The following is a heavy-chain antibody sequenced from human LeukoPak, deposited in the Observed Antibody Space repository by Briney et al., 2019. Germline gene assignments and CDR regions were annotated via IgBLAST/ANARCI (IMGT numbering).Heavy chain of an antibody. D-gene: IGHD4-17*01. CDR2: ISSSGCTI. CDR1: GFPFSDYY. Sequence: PGGSLRLSCAASGFPFSDYYMRWMRKAPGKRLEGVSYISSSGCTIYYADSVKGRFTISRDNAKNALYLQMNSLRAEDTAVYYCAREDYVDYSGSWFDPWGQGTLVTVPS. V-gene: IGHV3-11*04. CDR3: AREDYVDYSGSWFDP. J-gene: IGHJ5*02.